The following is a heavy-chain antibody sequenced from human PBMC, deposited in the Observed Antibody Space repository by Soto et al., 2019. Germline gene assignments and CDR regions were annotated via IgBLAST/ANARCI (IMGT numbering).Heavy chain of an antibody. Sequence: GESLKISCKGSGYSFTNYWIGWVRQMPGKGLEWMGIIYPGDSDTRYSPSFQGQVIISVDQSISTTYLQWSSLQASDTAMYYCARQDYNYAYFDFWGQGTLVTVSS. CDR1: GYSFTNYW. CDR3: ARQDYNYAYFDF. J-gene: IGHJ4*02. V-gene: IGHV5-51*01. CDR2: IYPGDSDT. D-gene: IGHD5-18*01.